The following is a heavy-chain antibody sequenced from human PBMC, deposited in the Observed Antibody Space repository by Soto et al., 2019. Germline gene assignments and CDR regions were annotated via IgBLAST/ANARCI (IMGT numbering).Heavy chain of an antibody. CDR2: IYYSGST. D-gene: IGHD6-19*01. V-gene: IGHV4-39*01. Sequence: SETLSLTCTVSGGSISSSSYYWGWIRQPPGKGLEWIGSIYYSGSTYYNPSLKSRVTISVDTSKNQFSLKLSSVTAADTAVYYCATTGSSENYYYGMDVRGQGTTVT. J-gene: IGHJ6*02. CDR1: GGSISSSSYY. CDR3: ATTGSSENYYYGMDV.